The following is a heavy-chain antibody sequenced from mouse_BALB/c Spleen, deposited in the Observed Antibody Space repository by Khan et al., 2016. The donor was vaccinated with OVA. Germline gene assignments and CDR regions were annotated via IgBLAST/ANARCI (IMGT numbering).Heavy chain of an antibody. Sequence: QVQLQQSGTELARPGASVKLSCKASGYTFTSYWMQWVKQRPGQGLEWIGAIYPGDGNTRYTQKFKGKATLTVDKSSSKANMQLSSLASECSAVYYCARGGITTGYFDYWGQGTTLTVSS. D-gene: IGHD1-1*01. J-gene: IGHJ2*01. V-gene: IGHV1-87*01. CDR2: IYPGDGNT. CDR1: GYTFTSYW. CDR3: ARGGITTGYFDY.